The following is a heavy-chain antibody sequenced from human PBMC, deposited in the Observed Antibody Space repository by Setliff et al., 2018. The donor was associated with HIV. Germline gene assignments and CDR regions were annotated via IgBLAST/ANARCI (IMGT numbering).Heavy chain of an antibody. D-gene: IGHD2-15*01. CDR1: DDPISSYY. V-gene: IGHV4-4*07. CDR2: LYVSGGT. CDR3: ALTGHRLLRGYMDV. J-gene: IGHJ6*03. Sequence: LSLTCYVTDDPISSYYWSWVRQPAGKGLEWIGRLYVSGGTNYNPSLKSRVTMSLDTSKKHFSLNLKSVTAADTAVYYCALTGHRLLRGYMDVWGKGTTVTVSS.